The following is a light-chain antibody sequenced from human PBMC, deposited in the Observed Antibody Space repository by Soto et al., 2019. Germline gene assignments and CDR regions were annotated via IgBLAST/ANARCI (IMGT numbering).Light chain of an antibody. CDR3: HKYKSAPYS. V-gene: IGKV1-27*01. Sequence: DIKMTQSPSSLSASVGDRVTITCRASQGIANHLAWYQQKPGKAPNLLIYAASTLQSGDPSRFSGSGFGTDFTLTISSLQSEDVATYYCHKYKSAPYSFGPGTKVDI. J-gene: IGKJ3*01. CDR2: AAS. CDR1: QGIANH.